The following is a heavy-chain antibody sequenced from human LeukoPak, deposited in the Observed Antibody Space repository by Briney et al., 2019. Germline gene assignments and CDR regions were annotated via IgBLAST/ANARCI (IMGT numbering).Heavy chain of an antibody. CDR1: GGSITSYY. V-gene: IGHV4-59*12. CDR3: ARRLRYFDWLLKGAFDI. Sequence: PSETLSLTCTVSGGSITSYYWSWIRQPPGKGLEWIGYIYYSGSTKYNPSLKSRVTISVDTSKNQFSLKLSSVTAADTAVYYCARRLRYFDWLLKGAFDIWGQGTMVTVSS. J-gene: IGHJ3*02. CDR2: IYYSGST. D-gene: IGHD3-9*01.